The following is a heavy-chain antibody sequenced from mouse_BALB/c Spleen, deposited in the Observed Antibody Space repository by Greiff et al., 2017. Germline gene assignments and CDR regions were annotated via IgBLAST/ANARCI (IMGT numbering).Heavy chain of an antibody. CDR1: GFNIKDYY. Sequence: VQLQQSGAELVRSGASVKLSCTASGFNIKDYYMHWVKQRPEQGLEWIGWIDPENGDTEYAPKFQGKATMTADTSSNTAYLQLSSLTSEDTAVYYCKMRPGNYDLDYWGQGTTLTVSS. V-gene: IGHV14-4*02. D-gene: IGHD2-1*01. J-gene: IGHJ2*01. CDR3: KMRPGNYDLDY. CDR2: IDPENGDT.